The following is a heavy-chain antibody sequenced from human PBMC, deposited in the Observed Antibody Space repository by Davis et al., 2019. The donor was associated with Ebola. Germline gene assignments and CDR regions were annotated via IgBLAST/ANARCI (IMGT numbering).Heavy chain of an antibody. V-gene: IGHV3-30-3*01. CDR3: AGSLLWFGELWS. J-gene: IGHJ5*02. CDR2: ISYDGSNK. D-gene: IGHD3-10*01. Sequence: GESLKISCAASGFTFSNYAMHWVRQAPGKGLEWVAVISYDGSNKYYADSVKGRFTISRDNSKNTLYLQINSLRAEDTAVYYCAGSLLWFGELWSWGQGTLVTVSS. CDR1: GFTFSNYA.